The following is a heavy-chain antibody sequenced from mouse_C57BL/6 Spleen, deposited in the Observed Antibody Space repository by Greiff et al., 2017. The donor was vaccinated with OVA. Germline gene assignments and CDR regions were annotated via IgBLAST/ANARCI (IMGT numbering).Heavy chain of an antibody. Sequence: EVKVVESGAELVRPGSSVKMSCKTSGYTFTSYGINWVKQRPGQGLEWIGYIYIGNGYTEYNEKFKGKATLTSDTSSSTAYMQLSSLTSEDSAIYFCARSDYYGSSYVGYFDVWGTGTTVTVSS. D-gene: IGHD1-1*01. CDR2: IYIGNGYT. CDR3: ARSDYYGSSYVGYFDV. CDR1: GYTFTSYG. J-gene: IGHJ1*03. V-gene: IGHV1-58*01.